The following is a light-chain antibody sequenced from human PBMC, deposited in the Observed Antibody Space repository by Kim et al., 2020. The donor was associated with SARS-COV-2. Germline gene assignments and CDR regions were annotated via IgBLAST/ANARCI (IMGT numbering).Light chain of an antibody. CDR1: QSISSW. CDR2: DAS. J-gene: IGKJ1*01. CDR3: QQYNTL. V-gene: IGKV1-5*01. Sequence: TLSASVGDRVTITCRASQSISSWLAWYQQKPGKAPKLLIYDASSLESGVPSRFSGSGSGTEFTLTISSLQPDDFATYYCQQYNTLFGQGTKVDIK.